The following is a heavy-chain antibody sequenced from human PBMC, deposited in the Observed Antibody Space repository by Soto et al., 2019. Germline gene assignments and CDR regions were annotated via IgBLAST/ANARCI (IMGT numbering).Heavy chain of an antibody. J-gene: IGHJ6*02. CDR1: VYTFTSYR. Sequence: QGQLVQSAAEVKKPGASVKVSCKASVYTFTSYRINWVRHAPGQRLEWMGWISAYNGNTNYAQKLQRRVTMTTDTSTRTAYMELRRLRDDDTALYYSARTGEHCYVLDVWGQGTTVTVSS. CDR2: ISAYNGNT. CDR3: ARTGEHCYVLDV. V-gene: IGHV1-18*01. D-gene: IGHD4-17*01.